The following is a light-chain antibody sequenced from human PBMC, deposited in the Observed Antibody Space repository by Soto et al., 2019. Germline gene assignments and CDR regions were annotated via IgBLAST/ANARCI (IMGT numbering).Light chain of an antibody. CDR1: QSVSSN. V-gene: IGKV3-15*01. Sequence: EIVMTQSPATLSVSPGERATLSCRASQSVSSNLAWYQQKPGQAPRLLIYGASTRATGIPTRFSGSGSGTELTLTISSLQSEDFADYYCQQYNNGPPLTFGGGTKVEIK. CDR2: GAS. J-gene: IGKJ4*01. CDR3: QQYNNGPPLT.